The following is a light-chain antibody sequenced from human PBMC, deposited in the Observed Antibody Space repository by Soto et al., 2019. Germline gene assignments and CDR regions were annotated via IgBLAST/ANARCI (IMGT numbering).Light chain of an antibody. CDR3: QQYGTLPPRYT. V-gene: IGKV3-20*01. CDR2: GTS. CDR1: QRMSTNY. Sequence: LVLTQSPGTLSLSPGERVTLSCRASQRMSTNYLAWYQQKPGQAPRLLIYGTSSRATGIPDRFSGSGSGTDFTLTISRLEPEDCAVYYCQQYGTLPPRYTFGQGTKLEIK. J-gene: IGKJ2*01.